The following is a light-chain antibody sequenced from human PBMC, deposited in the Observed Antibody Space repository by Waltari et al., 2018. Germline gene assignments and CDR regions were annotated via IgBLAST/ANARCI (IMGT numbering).Light chain of an antibody. V-gene: IGKV3-11*01. CDR1: QSVSSY. Sequence: EIVLTQSPATLSLSPGERATLPCRASQSVSSYLAWYQQKPGQAPRLLIYDPPNRATGIPARFSGSGSGTDFTLTISSLEPEDFTVYYCQQRSNWPSLTFGGGTKVEIK. CDR2: DPP. J-gene: IGKJ4*01. CDR3: QQRSNWPSLT.